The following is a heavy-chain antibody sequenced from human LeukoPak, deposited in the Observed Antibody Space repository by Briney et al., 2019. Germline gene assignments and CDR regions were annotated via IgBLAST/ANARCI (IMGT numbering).Heavy chain of an antibody. D-gene: IGHD1-1*01. V-gene: IGHV1-69*04. CDR3: AREWERGLDY. Sequence: SVKVSCKASGGTFSSYAISWVRQAPGQGLEWKGRIIPILGIANYAQKFQGRVTITADKSTSTAYTELSSLRSEDTAVYYCAREWERGLDYWGQGTLVTVSS. CDR1: GGTFSSYA. J-gene: IGHJ4*02. CDR2: IIPILGIA.